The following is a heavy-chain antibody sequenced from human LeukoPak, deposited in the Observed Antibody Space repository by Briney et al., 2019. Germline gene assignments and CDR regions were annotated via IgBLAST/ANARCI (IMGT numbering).Heavy chain of an antibody. CDR3: ARGQRPQYTSTWDNWFDP. CDR1: GFPFSSYE. D-gene: IGHD2-2*01. V-gene: IGHV3-48*03. Sequence: GGSLRLSCAASGFPFSSYEMNWVRQAPGKRLQWVSYISSSGNRIYYAASVKGRFTISRDNAKNSLYLQIDSLRAEDTAVYYCARGQRPQYTSTWDNWFDPWGQGTQVTVSS. J-gene: IGHJ5*02. CDR2: ISSSGNRI.